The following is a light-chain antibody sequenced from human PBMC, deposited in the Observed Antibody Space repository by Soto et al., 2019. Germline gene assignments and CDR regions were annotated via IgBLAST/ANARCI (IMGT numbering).Light chain of an antibody. CDR3: SSYTSRLTVV. Sequence: QSALTQPASVSGSPGQSITISCTGTSSDVGGYNYVSWYQQHPGKAPKLMIYEVSNRPSGVSNRFSGSKSGNTAFLTISGLQAEDEADYYCSSYTSRLTVVFGGGTKLTVL. V-gene: IGLV2-14*01. J-gene: IGLJ2*01. CDR1: SSDVGGYNY. CDR2: EVS.